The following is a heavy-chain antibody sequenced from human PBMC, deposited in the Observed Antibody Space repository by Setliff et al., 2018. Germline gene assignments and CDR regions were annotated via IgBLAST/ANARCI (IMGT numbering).Heavy chain of an antibody. CDR1: GFTFSSYS. CDR2: ISSSSSYI. J-gene: IGHJ4*02. Sequence: GGSLRLSCSGSGFTFSSYSMNWVRQAPGKGLEWVSCISSSSSYISYADSLKGRFTISSDDVKNSLYLQMNSLRVEERAVCYCARGSGDHWGQGTLVTVSS. CDR3: ARGSGDH. V-gene: IGHV3-21*04.